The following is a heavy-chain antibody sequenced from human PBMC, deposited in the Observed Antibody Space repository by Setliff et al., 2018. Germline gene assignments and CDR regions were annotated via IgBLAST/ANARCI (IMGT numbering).Heavy chain of an antibody. Sequence: PGGSLRLSCAASGFTFSDYYMSWIRQTPGKGLEWVAYISSCATSIYYADSVKGRFTISRDDATNSLYLQMNSLIVEDTALYYCAKSSGSSSSTNLEYLGPGTLVTVSS. D-gene: IGHD6-6*01. CDR2: ISSCATSI. CDR3: AKSSGSSSSTNLEY. J-gene: IGHJ4*02. CDR1: GFTFSDYY. V-gene: IGHV3-11*01.